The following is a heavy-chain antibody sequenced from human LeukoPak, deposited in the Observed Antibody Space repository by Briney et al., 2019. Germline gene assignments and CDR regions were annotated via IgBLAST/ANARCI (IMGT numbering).Heavy chain of an antibody. D-gene: IGHD5-12*01. CDR2: IWSDGSVE. V-gene: IGHV3-33*01. J-gene: IGHJ4*02. CDR1: GFTFSDFG. CDR3: ARDTVTGYGIDY. Sequence: GGSLRLSCKVSGFTFSDFGMHWFRKAPGKGLEWVAVIWSDGSVEHYGDSVKGRFTVSRDNFEKTLYLDLSSLRAEDTAVYCARDTVTGYGIDYWGQGTLVTVSS.